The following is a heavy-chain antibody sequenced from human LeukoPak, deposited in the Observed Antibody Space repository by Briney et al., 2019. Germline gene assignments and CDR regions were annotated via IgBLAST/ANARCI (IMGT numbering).Heavy chain of an antibody. CDR1: GYSFTSYW. Sequence: GESLKISCNGSGYSFTSYWIGWVRPMPGKGLEWMGIIYPGDSDTRYSPSFQGQVTISADKSISTAYLQWSSLKASDTAMYYCASGDSYDSSGISYWGQGTLVTVSS. D-gene: IGHD3-22*01. J-gene: IGHJ4*02. CDR2: IYPGDSDT. CDR3: ASGDSYDSSGISY. V-gene: IGHV5-51*01.